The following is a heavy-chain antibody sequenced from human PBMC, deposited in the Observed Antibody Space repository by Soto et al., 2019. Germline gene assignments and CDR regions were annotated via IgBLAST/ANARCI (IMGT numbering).Heavy chain of an antibody. CDR3: ARLYYYDSSGYLSP. J-gene: IGHJ5*02. V-gene: IGHV4-59*01. Sequence: PSETLSLTCTVSGGSISSYYWSWIRQPPGKGLEWIGYIYYSGSTNYNPSLKSRVTISVDTSKNQFSLKLSSVTAADTAVYYCARLYYYDSSGYLSPWGQGTLVTVSS. D-gene: IGHD3-22*01. CDR1: GGSISSYY. CDR2: IYYSGST.